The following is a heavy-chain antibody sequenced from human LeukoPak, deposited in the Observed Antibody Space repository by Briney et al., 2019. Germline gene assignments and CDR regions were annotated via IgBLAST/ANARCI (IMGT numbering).Heavy chain of an antibody. V-gene: IGHV4-59*01. J-gene: IGHJ5*02. Sequence: PSETLSLTCTVSGGSISSYYWSWIRQPPGKGLEWIGYIYYSGSTNYNPSLKSRVTISVDTSKNQFSLKLSSVTAADTAVYYCARVNTFWSGYYTRDWFDPWGQGTLVTVSS. D-gene: IGHD3-3*01. CDR3: ARVNTFWSGYYTRDWFDP. CDR1: GGSISSYY. CDR2: IYYSGST.